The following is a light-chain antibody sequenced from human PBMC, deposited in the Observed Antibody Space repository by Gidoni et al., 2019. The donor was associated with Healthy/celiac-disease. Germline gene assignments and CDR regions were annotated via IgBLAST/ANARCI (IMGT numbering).Light chain of an antibody. CDR1: QCISTY. Sequence: IQLTQSPSSLSASVGDRVTITCRASQCISTYLAWDQQQPGKAPKLLIYAASTLQSGVPSRFSRSGSGTDFTLTISSLQPEDFATYYFQHLNSYPLTFGGGTKVEIK. CDR2: AAS. V-gene: IGKV1-9*01. J-gene: IGKJ4*01. CDR3: QHLNSYPLT.